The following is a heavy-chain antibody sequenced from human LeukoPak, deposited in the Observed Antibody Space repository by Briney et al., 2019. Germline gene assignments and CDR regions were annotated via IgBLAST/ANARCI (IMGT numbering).Heavy chain of an antibody. CDR1: GYTFTSYY. CDR3: ARGREMATIDDAFDI. J-gene: IGHJ3*02. D-gene: IGHD5-24*01. CDR2: INPSGGST. V-gene: IGHV1-46*01. Sequence: ASVKVSCKASGYTFTSYYMHWVRQAPGQGLEWMGIINPSGGSTSYAQKFQGRVTITADKSTSTAYMELSSLRSEDTAVYYCARGREMATIDDAFDIWGQGTMVTVSS.